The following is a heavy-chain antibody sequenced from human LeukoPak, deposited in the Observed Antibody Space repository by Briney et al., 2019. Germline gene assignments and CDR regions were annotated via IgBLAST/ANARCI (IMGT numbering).Heavy chain of an antibody. CDR2: IYSGGST. D-gene: IGHD5-18*01. Sequence: GGSLRLSCAASGLTVSSNYMSWVRQAPGKGLEWVSVIYSGGSTYYADSVKGRFTISRDNTKNSLYLHMNSLRAEDTAVYYCARRATTERGYSYGLDYWGQGTLVTVSS. CDR1: GLTVSSNY. CDR3: ARRATTERGYSYGLDY. J-gene: IGHJ4*02. V-gene: IGHV3-53*01.